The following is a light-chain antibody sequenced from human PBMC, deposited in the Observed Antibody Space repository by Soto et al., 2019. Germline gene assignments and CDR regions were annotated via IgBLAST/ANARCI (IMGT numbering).Light chain of an antibody. Sequence: DIQMTQSPSSLSASVGDRVTITCRASQGIRNELGWYQQKPGRAPKRLIYGVSNLQSGVPSRFSGSASGTEFTLTISSLQPEDSATYYCLQHNTYPWTFGQGTKV. CDR1: QGIRNE. CDR2: GVS. CDR3: LQHNTYPWT. J-gene: IGKJ1*01. V-gene: IGKV1-17*01.